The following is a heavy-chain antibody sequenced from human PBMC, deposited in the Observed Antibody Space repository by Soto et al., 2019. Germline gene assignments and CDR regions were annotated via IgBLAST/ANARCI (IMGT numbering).Heavy chain of an antibody. V-gene: IGHV3-30-3*01. CDR2: ISYDGSNK. J-gene: IGHJ3*02. D-gene: IGHD3-22*01. CDR1: GFTFSSYA. Sequence: PGGSLRLSCAASGFTFSSYAMHWVRQAPGKGLEWVAVISYDGSNKYYADSVKGRFTISRDNSKNTLYLQMNSLRAEDTAVYYCAIIVVPSIQSEDAFDIWGQGTMVTVSS. CDR3: AIIVVPSIQSEDAFDI.